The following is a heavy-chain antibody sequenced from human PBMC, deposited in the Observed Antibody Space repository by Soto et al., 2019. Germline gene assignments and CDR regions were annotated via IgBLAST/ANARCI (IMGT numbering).Heavy chain of an antibody. V-gene: IGHV1-18*04. J-gene: IGHJ4*02. Sequence: ASVKVSCKASGYTFTSYGISWVRQAPGQGLEWMGWISAYNGSTSYAQKFQGRVTMTRDTSTSTVYMELSSLRSEDTAVYYCARIYEYSSSSPFDYWGQGTPVTVSS. CDR1: GYTFTSYG. D-gene: IGHD6-6*01. CDR2: ISAYNGST. CDR3: ARIYEYSSSSPFDY.